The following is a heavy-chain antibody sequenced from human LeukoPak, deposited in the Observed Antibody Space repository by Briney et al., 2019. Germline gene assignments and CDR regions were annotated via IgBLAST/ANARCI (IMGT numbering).Heavy chain of an antibody. Sequence: SETLSLTCTVSGGSISSYYWSWIRQPPGKGLEWIGYTYYSGSTNYNPSLKSRVTISVDTSKNQFSLKLSSVTAADTAVYYCARDAAYYGGRYFDYWGQGTLVTVSS. CDR1: GGSISSYY. J-gene: IGHJ4*02. CDR2: TYYSGST. V-gene: IGHV4-59*01. D-gene: IGHD4-23*01. CDR3: ARDAAYYGGRYFDY.